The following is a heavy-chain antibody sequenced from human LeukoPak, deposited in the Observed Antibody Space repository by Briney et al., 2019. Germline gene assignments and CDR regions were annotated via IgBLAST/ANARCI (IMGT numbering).Heavy chain of an antibody. Sequence: PSETLSLTCTVSGGSISSSSHYWGWIRQPPGKGLEWIGSICYSGSTYYNPSLKSRVTISVDTSKNQFSLKLSSVTAADTAVYYCARHPYYSNPFDYWGQGTLGTVSS. CDR2: ICYSGST. J-gene: IGHJ4*02. CDR1: GGSISSSSHY. V-gene: IGHV4-39*01. D-gene: IGHD3-22*01. CDR3: ARHPYYSNPFDY.